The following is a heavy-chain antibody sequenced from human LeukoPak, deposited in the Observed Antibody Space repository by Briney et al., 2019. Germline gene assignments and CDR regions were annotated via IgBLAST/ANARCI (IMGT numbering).Heavy chain of an antibody. J-gene: IGHJ6*03. D-gene: IGHD6-6*01. CDR1: GYTFTDYY. V-gene: IGHV1-69*05. CDR2: IIPIFGTA. CDR3: ARDGQLAQRGYYYYMDV. Sequence: GASVKVSCRASGYTFTDYYLHWVRQAPGQGLEWMGGIIPIFGTANYAQKFQGRVTITTDESTSTAYMELSSLRSEDTAVYYCARDGQLAQRGYYYYMDVWGKGTTVTVSS.